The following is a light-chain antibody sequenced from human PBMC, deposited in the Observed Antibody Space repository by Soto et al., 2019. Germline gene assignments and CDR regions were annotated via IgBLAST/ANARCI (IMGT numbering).Light chain of an antibody. Sequence: QSALTQPPSASGSPGQSVTISCTGASSDVGGYNYVSWCQQHPGKAPKLMIYEVTKRPSGVPDRFSGSKSGNTASLTVSGLQAEDEADYCCSSYAGSNNLVFGGGTKVTVL. CDR1: SSDVGGYNY. V-gene: IGLV2-8*01. CDR2: EVT. J-gene: IGLJ3*02. CDR3: SSYAGSNNLV.